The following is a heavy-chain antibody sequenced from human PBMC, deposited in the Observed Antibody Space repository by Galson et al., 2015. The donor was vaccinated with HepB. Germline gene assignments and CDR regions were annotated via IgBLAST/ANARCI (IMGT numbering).Heavy chain of an antibody. CDR1: GFTFSSYA. V-gene: IGHV3-30*04. CDR3: ARGGGYFDWLFPMATIDY. D-gene: IGHD3-9*01. Sequence: SLRLSCAASGFTFSSYAMHWVRQAPGKGLEWVAVISYDGSNKYYADSVKGRFTISRDNSKNTLYLQMNSLRAEDTAVYYCARGGGYFDWLFPMATIDYWGQGTLVTVSS. CDR2: ISYDGSNK. J-gene: IGHJ4*02.